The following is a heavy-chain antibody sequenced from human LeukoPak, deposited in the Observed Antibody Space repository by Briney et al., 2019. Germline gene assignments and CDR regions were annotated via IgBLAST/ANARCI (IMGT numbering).Heavy chain of an antibody. CDR1: GFTFSSYA. J-gene: IGHJ4*02. CDR3: ARESLDSNYDSTFDY. D-gene: IGHD4-11*01. V-gene: IGHV3-30-3*01. Sequence: GGSLRLSCAASGFTFSSYAMHWVRQAPGKGLEWVAVISYDGSNKYYADSVKGRFTISRDNSKNTLYLQMNSLRAEDTAVYYCARESLDSNYDSTFDYWGQGTLVTVSS. CDR2: ISYDGSNK.